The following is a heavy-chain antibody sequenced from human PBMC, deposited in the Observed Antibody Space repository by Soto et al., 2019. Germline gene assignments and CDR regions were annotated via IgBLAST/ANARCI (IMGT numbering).Heavy chain of an antibody. CDR3: ARDRGGMGYCTNGVCYRGNYFDY. CDR2: ISYGGSNK. CDR1: GFTFSSYA. D-gene: IGHD2-8*01. Sequence: PGGSLRLSCAASGFTFSSYAMHWVRQAPGKGLEWVAVISYGGSNKYYADSVKGRFTISRDNSKNTLYLQMNSLRAEDTAVYYCARDRGGMGYCTNGVCYRGNYFDYWGQGTLVTVS. J-gene: IGHJ4*02. V-gene: IGHV3-30-3*01.